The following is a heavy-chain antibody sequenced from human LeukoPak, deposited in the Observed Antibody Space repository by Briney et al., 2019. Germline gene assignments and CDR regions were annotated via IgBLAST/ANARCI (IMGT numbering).Heavy chain of an antibody. CDR2: ISSSGSTI. Sequence: GGSLRLSRAASGFTLSSYEMNWVRQAPGKGLEWVSYISSSGSTIYYADSVKGRFTISRDNAKNSLYLQMNSLRAEDTAVYYCARDFVGAFDYWGQGTLVAVSS. CDR1: GFTLSSYE. V-gene: IGHV3-48*03. J-gene: IGHJ4*02. CDR3: ARDFVGAFDY. D-gene: IGHD1-26*01.